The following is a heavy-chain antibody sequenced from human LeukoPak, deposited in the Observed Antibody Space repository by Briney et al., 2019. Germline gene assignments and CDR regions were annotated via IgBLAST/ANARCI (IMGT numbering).Heavy chain of an antibody. V-gene: IGHV3-30-3*01. Sequence: PGGSLRLSCAASGFTFSSYAMHWVRQAPGKGLEWVAVISYDGSNKYYADSVKGRFTISRDNSKNTLYLQMNSLRAEDTAVYYCAKVDSLLDPRVLNYGMDVWGQGTTVTVSS. D-gene: IGHD2-15*01. J-gene: IGHJ6*02. CDR1: GFTFSSYA. CDR3: AKVDSLLDPRVLNYGMDV. CDR2: ISYDGSNK.